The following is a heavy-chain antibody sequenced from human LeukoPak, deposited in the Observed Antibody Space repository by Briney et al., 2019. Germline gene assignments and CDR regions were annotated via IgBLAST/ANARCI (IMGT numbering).Heavy chain of an antibody. V-gene: IGHV3-21*01. CDR1: GFTFSSYD. D-gene: IGHD1-20*01. J-gene: IGHJ3*02. CDR2: ISSSSGYI. Sequence: GGSVRLSCAASGFTFSSYDMNWVRQAPGKGLEWVSCISSSSGYINYADTVKGRFTITRDKAKNTLYMEMIRLRAEDTAVYYCARDDSNWNVDAFHIWGQGTMVTVSS. CDR3: ARDDSNWNVDAFHI.